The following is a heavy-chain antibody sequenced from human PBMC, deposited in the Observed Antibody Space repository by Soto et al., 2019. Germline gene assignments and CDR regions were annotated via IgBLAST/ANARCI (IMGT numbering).Heavy chain of an antibody. D-gene: IGHD2-8*01. CDR3: ARGVNDDA. CDR1: GFSVGGNH. V-gene: IGHV3-53*01. J-gene: IGHJ5*02. CDR2: IHNSGGA. Sequence: EVKLVESGGGLMSPGGSLRLSCAASGFSVGGNHLSWVRQAPGKGLEWVAVIHNSGGAYYKDSMKGRFTISSDNSKNRVYLQMNSLRDGDTAMYFCARGVNDDALGQGTLVTVSS.